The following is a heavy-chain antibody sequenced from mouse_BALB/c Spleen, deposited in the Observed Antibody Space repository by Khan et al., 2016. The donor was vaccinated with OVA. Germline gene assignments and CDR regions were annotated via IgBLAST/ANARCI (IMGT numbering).Heavy chain of an antibody. D-gene: IGHD1-1*02. CDR2: ISSGGSYT. J-gene: IGHJ3*01. V-gene: IGHV5-6*01. Sequence: EVQLVESGGDLVKPGGSLKLSCAASGFTFSTYGMSWVRQTPDKRLEWVATISSGGSYTYYVDSVKGRFTISRDNAKNTLYLQVSSLKSEDTAMYYCARLAYYYNSEGFAYWGQGTLVTVSA. CDR1: GFTFSTYG. CDR3: ARLAYYYNSEGFAY.